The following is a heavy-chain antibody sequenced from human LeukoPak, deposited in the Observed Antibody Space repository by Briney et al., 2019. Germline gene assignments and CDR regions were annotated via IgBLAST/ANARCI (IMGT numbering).Heavy chain of an antibody. J-gene: IGHJ4*02. D-gene: IGHD4-17*01. CDR2: IYSGGST. Sequence: GGSLRLSCAASGFTVSSNYMSWARQAPGKGLEWVSVIYSGGSTYYADSVKGRFTISRDNSKNTLYLQMNSLRAEDTAVYYCANHLDTVTGKDDYWGQGTLVTVSS. CDR1: GFTVSSNY. CDR3: ANHLDTVTGKDDY. V-gene: IGHV3-53*01.